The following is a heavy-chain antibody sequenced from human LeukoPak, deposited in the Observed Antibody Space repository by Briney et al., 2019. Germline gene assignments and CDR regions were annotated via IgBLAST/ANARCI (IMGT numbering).Heavy chain of an antibody. CDR1: GGSISSSSYY. J-gene: IGHJ4*02. D-gene: IGHD2-15*01. V-gene: IGHV4-39*01. CDR2: IYYSGST. CDR3: GRHLGVVAATSFDY. Sequence: SETLSLTCTVSGGSISSSSYYWGWIRQPPGKGLEWIGSIYYSGSTYYNPSLKSRVTISVDTSKNQFSLNLSSVTAADTALYFLGRHLGVVAATSFDYWGQGTLVTVSS.